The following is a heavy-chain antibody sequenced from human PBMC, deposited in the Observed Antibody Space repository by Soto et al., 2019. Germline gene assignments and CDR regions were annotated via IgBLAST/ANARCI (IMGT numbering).Heavy chain of an antibody. CDR1: GFTFSSYW. CDR3: ARPSKGYSGYDTPGY. V-gene: IGHV3-74*01. Sequence: GGSLRLSCAASGFTFSSYWMHWVRQAPGKGLVWVSRINSDGSSPSYADSVKGRFTISRDNAKNTLYLQMNSLRAEDTAVYYCARPSKGYSGYDTPGYWGQGTLVTVSS. CDR2: INSDGSSP. J-gene: IGHJ4*02. D-gene: IGHD5-12*01.